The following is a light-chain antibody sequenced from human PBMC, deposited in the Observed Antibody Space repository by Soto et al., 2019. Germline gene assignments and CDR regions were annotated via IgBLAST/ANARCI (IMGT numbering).Light chain of an antibody. V-gene: IGKV3-15*01. CDR3: QQYNKWPPIT. CDR1: QSVSTN. CDR2: FAS. J-gene: IGKJ5*01. Sequence: VMTQSPATLSVSPGERAALSCRASQSVSTNLAWYQQKPGQPPRLLIYFASTRATAVPARFSGSGSGTEFTLTISSLQSEDFAVYYCQQYNKWPPITFGQGTRLEI.